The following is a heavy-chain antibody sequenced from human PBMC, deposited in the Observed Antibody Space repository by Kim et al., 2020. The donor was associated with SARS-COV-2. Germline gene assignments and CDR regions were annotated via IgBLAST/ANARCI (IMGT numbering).Heavy chain of an antibody. CDR1: GFTFSSYW. D-gene: IGHD2-15*01. Sequence: GGSLRLSCAASGFTFSSYWMHWVRQAPGKGLMWVSRINSDGSSTSYADSVKGRFTISRDNAKNKLYLQMNSLRAEDTAVYFCARQQDGGMDVWGQGTTVTVSS. J-gene: IGHJ6*02. CDR3: ARQQDGGMDV. V-gene: IGHV3-74*01. CDR2: INSDGSST.